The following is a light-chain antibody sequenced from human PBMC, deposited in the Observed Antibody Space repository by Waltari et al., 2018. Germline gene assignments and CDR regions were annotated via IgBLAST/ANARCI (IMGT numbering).Light chain of an antibody. CDR3: QHYNSAPRT. CDR2: AAS. V-gene: IGKV1-27*01. Sequence: DIQMTRSPSSLSASVGDRISITCRADQGITIYLACYQQKPGKVPKLLIYAASTLQSGVPSRFSGSGSGTDFTLTISSLQPYDVATYYCQHYNSAPRTFGQGTKVEIK. CDR1: QGITIY. J-gene: IGKJ1*01.